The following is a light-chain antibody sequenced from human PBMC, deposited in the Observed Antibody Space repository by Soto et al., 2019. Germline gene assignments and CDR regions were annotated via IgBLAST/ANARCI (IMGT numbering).Light chain of an antibody. V-gene: IGKV3-20*01. J-gene: IGKJ1*01. CDR2: GAS. CDR1: QSVSSSY. Sequence: EIVLTQSPGTLSLSPGERATLSCRASQSVSSSYLAGYQQKPGQAPRLLIYGASSRATGIPDRFSGSGSGTDFTLTISRLEPEDFEVYYCQQYGSSFTWTFGQGTKVEIK. CDR3: QQYGSSFTWT.